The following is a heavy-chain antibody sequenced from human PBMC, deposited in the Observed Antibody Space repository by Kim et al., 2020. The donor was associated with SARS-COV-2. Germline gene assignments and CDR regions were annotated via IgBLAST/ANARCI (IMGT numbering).Heavy chain of an antibody. J-gene: IGHJ5*02. CDR3: ARDLASGSERKNWFDP. CDR2: IYTSGST. CDR1: GGSISSYY. Sequence: SETLSLTCTVSGGSISSYYWSWIRQPAGKGLEWIGRIYTSGSTNYNPSLKSRVTMSVDTSKNQFSLKLSSVTAADTAVYYCARDLASGSERKNWFDPWGQGTLVTVSS. D-gene: IGHD5-12*01. V-gene: IGHV4-4*07.